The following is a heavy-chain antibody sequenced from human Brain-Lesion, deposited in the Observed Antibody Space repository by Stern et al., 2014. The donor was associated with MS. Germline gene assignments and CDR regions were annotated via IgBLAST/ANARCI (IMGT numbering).Heavy chain of an antibody. D-gene: IGHD1-26*01. J-gene: IGHJ4*02. CDR1: GYTLTELS. CDR3: ATLSPGAGGNYYRHFDY. Sequence: MQLGESGAEVKKPGASVKVSCKVSGYTLTELSMHWVRQAPRKGLEWMGGFDPEDGETIYAQKFQGRVTMTEDTSTDTAYMELSSLRSEDTAVYYCATLSPGAGGNYYRHFDYWGQGTLVTVSS. V-gene: IGHV1-24*01. CDR2: FDPEDGET.